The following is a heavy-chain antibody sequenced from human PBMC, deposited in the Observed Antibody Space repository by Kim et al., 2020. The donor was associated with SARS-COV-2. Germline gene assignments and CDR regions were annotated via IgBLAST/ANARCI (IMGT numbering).Heavy chain of an antibody. CDR1: GYTFTSYD. CDR3: ARGIGAVRGVIIDQDY. J-gene: IGHJ4*02. V-gene: IGHV1-8*01. CDR2: MNPNSGNT. D-gene: IGHD3-10*01. Sequence: ASVKVSCKASGYTFTSYDINWVRQATGQGLEWMGWMNPNSGNTGYAQKFQVSVTMTRNTSISTAYMELSSLRSEDTAVYYCARGIGAVRGVIIDQDYWGQGTLVTVSS.